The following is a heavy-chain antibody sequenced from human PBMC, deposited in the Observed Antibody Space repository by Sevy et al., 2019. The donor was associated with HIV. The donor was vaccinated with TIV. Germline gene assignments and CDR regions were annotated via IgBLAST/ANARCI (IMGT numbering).Heavy chain of an antibody. J-gene: IGHJ4*02. V-gene: IGHV3-74*01. CDR3: ARGSRGTFGS. CDR1: GFTFTSDY. Sequence: RGCLRLSCAASGFTFTSDYMHCVRQPPGKGLVWVSHINTDGTIIRYADSVKGRFTTSRDNAKNTLYLQINSLRAEDTALYYCARGSRGTFGSWGQGTVVSVSS. D-gene: IGHD1-26*01. CDR2: INTDGTII.